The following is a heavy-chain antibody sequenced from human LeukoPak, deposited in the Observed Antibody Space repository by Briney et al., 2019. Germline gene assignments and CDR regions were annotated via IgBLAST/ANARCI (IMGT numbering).Heavy chain of an antibody. V-gene: IGHV1-46*01. J-gene: IGHJ5*02. CDR2: INPSGGST. CDR1: GCTFTSYY. Sequence: ASVKVSCKASGCTFTSYYMHWVRQAPGQGLEWMGIINPSGGSTSYAQKFQGRVTMTRDTSTSTVYMELSSLRSEDTAVYYCARDTKRIAAGFDPWGQGTLVTVSS. D-gene: IGHD6-25*01. CDR3: ARDTKRIAAGFDP.